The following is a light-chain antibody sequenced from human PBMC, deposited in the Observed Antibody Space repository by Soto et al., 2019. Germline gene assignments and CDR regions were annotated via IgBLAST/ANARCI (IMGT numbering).Light chain of an antibody. CDR2: GAS. CDR1: QSVSSSY. V-gene: IGKV3-20*01. CDR3: PQYSNSPIT. Sequence: EIVLTQSPGTLSLSQGERATLSCRVCQSVSSSYLAWYQQQPGQAPRLLIYGASSRATGIPDRFSGSGSGTDFTLTISRLEPEDFAVYYCPQYSNSPITFGQGTRLEI. J-gene: IGKJ5*01.